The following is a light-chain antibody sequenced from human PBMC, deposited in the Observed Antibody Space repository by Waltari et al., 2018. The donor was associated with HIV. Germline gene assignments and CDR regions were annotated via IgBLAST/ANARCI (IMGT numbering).Light chain of an antibody. CDR1: NSTSEDTF. J-gene: IGLJ2*01. Sequence: QSELTQPHSVSAAPGQKVNISCPGSNSTSEDTFLSWFQQLPGIAPKLLIYDNNKRPSGIPDRFSASKSGTSATLGITGLQTGDEADYYCGTWDSSLNAVLFGGGTKLTVL. CDR3: GTWDSSLNAVL. V-gene: IGLV1-51*01. CDR2: DNN.